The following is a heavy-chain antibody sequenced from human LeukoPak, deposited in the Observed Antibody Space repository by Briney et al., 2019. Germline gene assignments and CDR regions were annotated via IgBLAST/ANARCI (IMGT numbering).Heavy chain of an antibody. CDR1: GGTFSSYA. D-gene: IGHD2-2*02. CDR3: ARGVVPAAVPRNDY. CDR2: IIPIFGTA. J-gene: IGHJ4*02. Sequence: ASVKVSCKASGGTFSSYAISWVRQAPGQGLEWMGGIIPIFGTANYAQKFQGRVTITADESTSTAYMELSSLRSEDTAVYYCARGVVPAAVPRNDYWGQGTLVTVSS. V-gene: IGHV1-69*13.